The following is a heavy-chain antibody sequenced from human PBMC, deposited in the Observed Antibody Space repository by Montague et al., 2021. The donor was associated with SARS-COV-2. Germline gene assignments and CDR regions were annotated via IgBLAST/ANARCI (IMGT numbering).Heavy chain of an antibody. CDR1: GGSSRSYY. CDR2: VQYTGST. Sequence: SETLSLTCEGSGGSSRSYYWSWIRQSPGKRLEWIGYVQYTGSTKYNPSLKTRVTLSLDAPKNHFSLRLNSVTAADTAVYYCARAQNICFIANCVNYFGLWGLGALVSVSS. J-gene: IGHJ4*02. CDR3: ARAQNICFIANCVNYFGL. D-gene: IGHD1-1*01. V-gene: IGHV4-59*01.